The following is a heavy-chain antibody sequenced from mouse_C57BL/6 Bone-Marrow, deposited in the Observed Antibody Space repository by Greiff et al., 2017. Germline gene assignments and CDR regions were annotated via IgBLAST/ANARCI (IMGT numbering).Heavy chain of an antibody. J-gene: IGHJ1*03. Sequence: DVQLQESGGGLVQPGGSMKLSCAASGFTFSDAWMDWVRQSPEKGLEWVAEIRNKANNHATYYAESVKGRFTISRDDSKSSVYLQMNSLRAEDTGIYYCTRLTGTGFNWYFDVWGTGTTVTVSS. CDR1: GFTFSDAW. V-gene: IGHV6-6*01. CDR3: TRLTGTGFNWYFDV. D-gene: IGHD4-1*01. CDR2: IRNKANNHAT.